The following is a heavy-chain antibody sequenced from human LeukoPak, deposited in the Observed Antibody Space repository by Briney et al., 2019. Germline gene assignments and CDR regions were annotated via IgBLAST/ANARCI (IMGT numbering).Heavy chain of an antibody. CDR3: ARVDRYNSWNNYFDD. CDR1: GGTFSSYA. V-gene: IGHV1-69*13. CDR2: IIPIFGTA. J-gene: IGHJ4*02. D-gene: IGHD6-19*01. Sequence: ASVKVSCKASGGTFSSYAISWVRQAPGQGLEWMGGIIPIFGTANYAQKFQGRVTITADESTSTVYMELSSLRSEDTAVYYCARVDRYNSWNNYFDDWGQGTLVTVSS.